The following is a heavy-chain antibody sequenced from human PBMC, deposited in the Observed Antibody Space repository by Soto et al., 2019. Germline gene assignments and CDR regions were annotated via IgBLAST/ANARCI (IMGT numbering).Heavy chain of an antibody. CDR2: ISYSGSA. V-gene: IGHV4-31*03. J-gene: IGHJ5*02. D-gene: IGHD1-26*01. Sequence: SETLSLTCSVSGGSINGGNYYWSWIRQHPGKGLEWIGYISYSGSAHYNPSLRSRVFISVDTSRNQFSLKLSSVTAADTAVYYCARRRCSTTTCFDPWGQGTLVTVSS. CDR3: ARRRCSTTTCFDP. CDR1: GGSINGGNYY.